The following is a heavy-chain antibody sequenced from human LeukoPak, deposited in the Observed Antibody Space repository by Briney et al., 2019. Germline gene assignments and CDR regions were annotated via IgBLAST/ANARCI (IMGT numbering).Heavy chain of an antibody. J-gene: IGHJ5*02. CDR2: IYYSGST. CDR1: GGSISSYY. CDR3: ARGIRRWLQLPQVNNWFDP. Sequence: SETLYLTCTVSGGSISSYYWSWIRQPPGKGLEWIGYIYYSGSTNYNPSLKSRVTISVDTSKNQFSLKLSSVTAADTAVYYCARGIRRWLQLPQVNNWFDPWGQGTLVTVSS. V-gene: IGHV4-59*01. D-gene: IGHD5-24*01.